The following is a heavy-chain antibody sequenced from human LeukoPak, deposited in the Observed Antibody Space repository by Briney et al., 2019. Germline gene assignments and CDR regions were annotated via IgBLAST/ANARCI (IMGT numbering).Heavy chain of an antibody. Sequence: PSETLSLTCSVSDDSISTHNWNWIRQSPGKGLEWIGYIYSSGNTKYSPSLKSRVTISVDTSKNQFSLKLSSVTAADTAVYYCARSGAKAVVLGWFDPWGQGTLVTVSS. CDR3: ARSGAKAVVLGWFDP. CDR2: IYSSGNT. CDR1: DDSISTHN. D-gene: IGHD7-27*01. V-gene: IGHV4-59*11. J-gene: IGHJ5*02.